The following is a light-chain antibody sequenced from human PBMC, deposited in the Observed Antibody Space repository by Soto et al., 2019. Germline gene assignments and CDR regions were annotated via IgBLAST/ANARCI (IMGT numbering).Light chain of an antibody. CDR1: SSNIGDNY. CDR2: DNS. Sequence: QSLLTQPPSVSAAPGQRVTVSCSGTSSNIGDNYVSWYQQVPGAAPKLLICDNSRRPPGIPDRFSGSKSGTSATLDITGLQTGDEAKYICATWDNNLFGVVFGAGTQLTVL. J-gene: IGLJ2*01. V-gene: IGLV1-51*01. CDR3: ATWDNNLFGVV.